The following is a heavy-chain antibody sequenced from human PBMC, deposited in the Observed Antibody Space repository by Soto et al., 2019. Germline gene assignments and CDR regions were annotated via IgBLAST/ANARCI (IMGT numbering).Heavy chain of an antibody. Sequence: GSLRLSCAASGFTFSSYAMSWVRQAPGKGLEWVSAISGSGGSTYYADSVKGRFTISRDNSKNTLYLQMNSLRAEDPAVYYCAKAHQRWLQYAAFDYWGQGTLVTVSS. CDR3: AKAHQRWLQYAAFDY. CDR1: GFTFSSYA. V-gene: IGHV3-23*01. D-gene: IGHD5-12*01. CDR2: ISGSGGST. J-gene: IGHJ4*02.